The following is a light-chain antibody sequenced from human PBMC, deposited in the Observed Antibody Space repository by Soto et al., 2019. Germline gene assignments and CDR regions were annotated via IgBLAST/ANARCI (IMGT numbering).Light chain of an antibody. CDR1: QSVSSY. CDR3: HHYNNWPMT. V-gene: IGKV3-15*01. CDR2: DSS. Sequence: EIVLTQSPATLSLSPLEIATFSCMASQSVSSYLAWYQQKPGQAPRLLIYDSSTRATGIPARFSGSESGTEFTLTISSLQSEDFAVYYCHHYNNWPMTFGQGTRLEIK. J-gene: IGKJ5*01.